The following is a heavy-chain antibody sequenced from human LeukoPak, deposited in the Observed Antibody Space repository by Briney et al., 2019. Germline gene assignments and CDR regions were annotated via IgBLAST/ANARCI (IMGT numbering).Heavy chain of an antibody. CDR2: IYSDGTT. V-gene: IGHV3-66*01. CDR3: ARARNNYDSSGYSALDY. Sequence: GGSLRLSCAASGLTVSSDYMSWVRQAAGKGLEWVSVIYSDGTTYYPDSVKGRFTISRDNSRNTLYLQLNSLRVEDTAVYYCARARNNYDSSGYSALDYWGQGTLVTVSS. CDR1: GLTVSSDY. J-gene: IGHJ4*02. D-gene: IGHD3-22*01.